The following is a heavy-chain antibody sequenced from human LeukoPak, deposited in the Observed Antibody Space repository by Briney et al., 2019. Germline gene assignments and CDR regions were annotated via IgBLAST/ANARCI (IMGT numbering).Heavy chain of an antibody. Sequence: PGGSLRLSCAASGFTFSSYGMHWVRQAPGKGLEWVAFIRYDGSNKYYADSVKGRFTISRDNSRNTLYLQMNSLRAEDTAVYYCAIDTLDYYDSSGYYALDYWGQGTLVTVSS. CDR2: IRYDGSNK. CDR1: GFTFSSYG. D-gene: IGHD3-22*01. CDR3: AIDTLDYYDSSGYYALDY. V-gene: IGHV3-30*02. J-gene: IGHJ4*02.